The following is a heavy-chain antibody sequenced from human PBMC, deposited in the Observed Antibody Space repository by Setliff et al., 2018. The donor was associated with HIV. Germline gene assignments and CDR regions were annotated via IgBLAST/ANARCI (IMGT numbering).Heavy chain of an antibody. J-gene: IGHJ4*02. CDR1: GGSISSDNYF. D-gene: IGHD3-22*01. CDR3: ARVGYYDSSFDY. CDR2: IFYTGST. Sequence: PSETLSLTCTVAGGSISSDNYFWAWIRQPPGKGLEWIGSIFYTGSTYYNGSLNSRLAISVDTSKNQFSLRLTSVSAADTAVYYCARVGYYDSSFDYWGQGTLVTVSS. V-gene: IGHV4-39*01.